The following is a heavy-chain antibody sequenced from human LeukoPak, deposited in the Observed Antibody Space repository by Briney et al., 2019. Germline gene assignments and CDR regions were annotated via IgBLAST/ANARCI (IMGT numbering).Heavy chain of an antibody. J-gene: IGHJ5*02. CDR3: ARAHAQFSICSGGSCYVGWFDP. Sequence: GRSLRLSCAASGFTFSDYYMSWIRQAPGKGLEWVSYISSSGSTIYYADSVKGRFTISRGNAKNSLYLQMNSLRAEDTAVYYCARAHAQFSICSGGSCYVGWFDPWGQGTLVTVSS. CDR1: GFTFSDYY. D-gene: IGHD2-15*01. CDR2: ISSSGSTI. V-gene: IGHV3-11*01.